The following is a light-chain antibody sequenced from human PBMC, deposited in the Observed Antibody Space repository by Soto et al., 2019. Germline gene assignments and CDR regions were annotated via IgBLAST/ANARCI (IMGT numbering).Light chain of an antibody. J-gene: IGKJ4*01. V-gene: IGKV3-11*01. Sequence: LLTQSPATLSVSPGQRVTLSCRASQSISSYLAWYQQRPGQPSRLLIYDASNRATGIPARFSGSGSGTDFTLTISSLEPEDFALYFCQQRNNWPPTFGRGTKVE. CDR3: QQRNNWPPT. CDR2: DAS. CDR1: QSISSY.